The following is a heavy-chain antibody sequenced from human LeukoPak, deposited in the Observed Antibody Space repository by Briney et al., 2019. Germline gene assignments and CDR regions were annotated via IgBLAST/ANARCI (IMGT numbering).Heavy chain of an antibody. CDR3: AREDPGLGGAVYWYFDL. J-gene: IGHJ2*01. Sequence: NPSQTLSLTCTVSGGSISSGGYYWSWLRQPPGKGLEWIGYIYHSGNTYYNPSLKSRVTITVDRSKNQFSLRLSYVTAADRAVYFCAREDPGLGGAVYWYFDLWGRGTLVTVSS. V-gene: IGHV4-30-2*01. D-gene: IGHD3/OR15-3a*01. CDR2: IYHSGNT. CDR1: GGSISSGGYY.